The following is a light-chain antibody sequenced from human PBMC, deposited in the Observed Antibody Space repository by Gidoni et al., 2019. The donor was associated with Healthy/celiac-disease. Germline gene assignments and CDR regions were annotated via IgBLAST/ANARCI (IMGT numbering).Light chain of an antibody. CDR2: QDS. Sequence: SYELTQPPSVSVSPGQTASITCPGDKLGDKYACWYQQKPGQSPVLVIYQDSKRPSGIPERFSGSNSGNTATLTISGTQAMDEADYYWQAWDSSVVFGGGTKLTVL. CDR3: QAWDSSVV. CDR1: KLGDKY. V-gene: IGLV3-1*01. J-gene: IGLJ2*01.